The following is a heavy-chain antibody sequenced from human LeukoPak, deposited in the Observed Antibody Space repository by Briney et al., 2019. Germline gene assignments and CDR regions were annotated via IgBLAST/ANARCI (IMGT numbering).Heavy chain of an antibody. CDR3: ARGPTMYGMDV. V-gene: IGHV3-23*01. CDR1: GFTFSNYA. CDR2: IGSDGKT. J-gene: IGHJ6*02. Sequence: GGSLRLSCAASGFTFSNYAMTWVRQAPGKGLEWVSSIGSDGKTHYSESVKGRFVISRDNFGGMVFLQLNSLRVEDTAIYYCARGPTMYGMDVWGQGTTVTVSS.